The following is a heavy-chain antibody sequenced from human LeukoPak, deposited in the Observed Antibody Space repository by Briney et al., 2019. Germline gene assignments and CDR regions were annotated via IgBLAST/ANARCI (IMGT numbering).Heavy chain of an antibody. CDR3: ARDKSNKGHDC. Sequence: PGGSLRLSCAASGFTLSDYYMTWIRQAPGKGLEWVSYVSNGGSSSILYADSVKGRFTVCRDYAKNSLYLQMNSLRADDTGVYYCARDKSNKGHDCWGQGTLVTVSS. J-gene: IGHJ4*02. CDR1: GFTLSDYY. CDR2: VSNGGSSSI. V-gene: IGHV3-11*01.